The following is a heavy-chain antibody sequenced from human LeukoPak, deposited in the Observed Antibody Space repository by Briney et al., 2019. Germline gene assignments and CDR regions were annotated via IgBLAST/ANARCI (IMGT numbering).Heavy chain of an antibody. CDR1: GGTFSKYT. CDR3: ARTQYSYGYYYYGMDV. Sequence: SVKVSCKASGGTFSKYTISWVRQRPGQGLEWMGGIIPIFGTANYAQKFQGRVTITADESTSTAYMELSSLRSEDTAVYYCARTQYSYGYYYYGMDVWGQGTTVTVSS. J-gene: IGHJ6*02. D-gene: IGHD5-18*01. V-gene: IGHV1-69*13. CDR2: IIPIFGTA.